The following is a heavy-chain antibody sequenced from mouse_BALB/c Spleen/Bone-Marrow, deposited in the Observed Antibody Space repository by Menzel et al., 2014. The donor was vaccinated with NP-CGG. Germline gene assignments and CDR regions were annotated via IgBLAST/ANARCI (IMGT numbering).Heavy chain of an antibody. J-gene: IGHJ4*01. CDR1: GYAFSNYW. D-gene: IGHD1-1*01. V-gene: IGHV1-80*01. Sequence: VQLQQSGAELVRPGSSVKISCKASGYAFSNYWMNWVKQRPGQGLEWIGQIYPGDGDTNYNGKFKGKATLTADKSSSTSYMQLNSLTSEDSSVYFCARRDGSTYYYAMAYWGQGTSVTVSS. CDR3: ARRDGSTYYYAMAY. CDR2: IYPGDGDT.